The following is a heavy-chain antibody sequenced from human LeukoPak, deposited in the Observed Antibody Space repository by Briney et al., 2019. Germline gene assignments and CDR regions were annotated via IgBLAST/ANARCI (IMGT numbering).Heavy chain of an antibody. CDR2: INPNSGGT. CDR3: ARDGCSGGSCYFDY. D-gene: IGHD2-15*01. J-gene: IGHJ4*02. Sequence: GASVKVSCKASGYIFTDYYMHWVRQAPGQELGWMGRINPNSGGTNYAQKFQGRVTMTRDTSISTAYTELSSLRSEDTATYYCARDGCSGGSCYFDYWGQGTLVTVSS. CDR1: GYIFTDYY. V-gene: IGHV1/OR15-1*02.